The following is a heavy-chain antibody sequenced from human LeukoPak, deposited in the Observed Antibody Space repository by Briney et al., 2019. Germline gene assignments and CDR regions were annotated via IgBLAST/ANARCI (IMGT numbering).Heavy chain of an antibody. CDR2: LSYDGTNE. V-gene: IGHV3-30*18. CDR3: AKNRLIYDSENYGMDV. Sequence: PGGSLRLSCAASGFTFRSYALHWVRQAPGKGLEWVSVLSYDGTNEYYADSVKGRFTISRDNSKNTLYLQTNSLRAEDTAVYYCAKNRLIYDSENYGMDVWGQGTTVTVSS. J-gene: IGHJ6*02. CDR1: GFTFRSYA. D-gene: IGHD3-10*01.